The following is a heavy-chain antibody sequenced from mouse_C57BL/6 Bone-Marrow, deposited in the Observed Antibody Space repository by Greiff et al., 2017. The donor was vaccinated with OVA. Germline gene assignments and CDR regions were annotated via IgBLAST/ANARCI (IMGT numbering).Heavy chain of an antibody. CDR3: ARQEGTAQATFWFAY. V-gene: IGHV5-15*01. D-gene: IGHD3-2*02. J-gene: IGHJ3*01. Sequence: DVQLVESGGGLVQPGGSLKLSCAASGFTFSDYGMAWVRQAPRKGPEWVAFISNLAYSIYYADTVTGRFTISRENAKNTLYLEMGSLRSEDTAMYYCARQEGTAQATFWFAYWGQGTLVTVSA. CDR1: GFTFSDYG. CDR2: ISNLAYSI.